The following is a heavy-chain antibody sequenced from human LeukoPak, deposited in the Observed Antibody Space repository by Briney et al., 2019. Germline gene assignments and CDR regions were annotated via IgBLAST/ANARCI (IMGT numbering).Heavy chain of an antibody. CDR3: ARDFPSGIGDYDWYFDL. D-gene: IGHD3-22*01. Sequence: KPGGSLGLSCTASGFMFNKYSVNWVRQAPGKGLEWVSSISRGSSYIYYADSVKGRFTISRDNAKNSLYLQMNSLRVDDTAVYYCARDFPSGIGDYDWYFDLWGRGILVTVSS. J-gene: IGHJ2*01. CDR1: GFMFNKYS. CDR2: ISRGSSYI. V-gene: IGHV3-21*01.